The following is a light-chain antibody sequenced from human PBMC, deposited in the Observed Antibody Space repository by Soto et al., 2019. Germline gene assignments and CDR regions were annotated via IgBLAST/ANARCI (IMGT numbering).Light chain of an antibody. J-gene: IGKJ1*01. CDR2: DAS. Sequence: EIVLTQSPATLSLSPGERATLSCRASQSVSTYLAWYQHKTDQAPRLLIYDASKRATGSPVRFSDSGSGTDFPLTITSLEPEDFGVDYFQQRSNWPPTWTFGQGTQVDIK. V-gene: IGKV3-11*01. CDR3: QQRSNWPPTWT. CDR1: QSVSTY.